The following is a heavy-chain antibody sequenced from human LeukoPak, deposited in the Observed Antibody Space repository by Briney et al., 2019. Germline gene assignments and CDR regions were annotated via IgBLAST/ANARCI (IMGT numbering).Heavy chain of an antibody. J-gene: IGHJ4*02. D-gene: IGHD6-13*01. CDR1: GFTFSSYW. Sequence: GGSLRLSCAASGFTFSSYWMCWVRQAPGKGLEWVSAISGSGGSTYYADSVKGRFTISRDNSKNTLYLQMNSLRAEDTAVYYCASRLPYSNSWTSLDSWGQGTLVTVSS. V-gene: IGHV3-23*01. CDR2: ISGSGGST. CDR3: ASRLPYSNSWTSLDS.